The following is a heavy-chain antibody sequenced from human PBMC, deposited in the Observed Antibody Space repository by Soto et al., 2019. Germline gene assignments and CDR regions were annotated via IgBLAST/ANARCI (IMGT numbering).Heavy chain of an antibody. CDR2: INHSGST. D-gene: IGHD2-15*01. CDR3: ARLGYCSGGSCYLLDY. J-gene: IGHJ4*02. CDR1: GGSFGGYY. Sequence: QVQLQQWGAGLLKPSETLSLTCAVYGGSFGGYYWSWIRQPPGKGLEWIGEINHSGSTNYNPSLKSRVTISVDTSKNQFSLKLSSVTAADTAVYYCARLGYCSGGSCYLLDYWGQGTLVTVSS. V-gene: IGHV4-34*01.